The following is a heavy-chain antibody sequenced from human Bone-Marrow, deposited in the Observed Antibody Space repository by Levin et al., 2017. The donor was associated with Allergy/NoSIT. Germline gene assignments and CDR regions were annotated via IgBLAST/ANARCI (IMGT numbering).Heavy chain of an antibody. J-gene: IGHJ4*02. CDR1: GFTFSNAW. CDR2: IKSKTDGGTT. Sequence: GGSLRLSCAASGFTFSNAWMSWVRQAPGKGLEWVGRIKSKTDGGTTDYAAPVKGRFTISRDDSKNTLYLQMNSLKTEDTAVYYCTTASRDGYNGRSDFDYWGQGTLVTVSS. V-gene: IGHV3-15*01. D-gene: IGHD5-24*01. CDR3: TTASRDGYNGRSDFDY.